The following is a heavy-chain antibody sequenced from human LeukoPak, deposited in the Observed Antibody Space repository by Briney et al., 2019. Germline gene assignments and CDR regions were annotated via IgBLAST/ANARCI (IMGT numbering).Heavy chain of an antibody. CDR3: TRVRDSSNWWGALDI. J-gene: IGHJ3*02. CDR1: GYTFVTSS. Sequence: ASVNVSCKASGYTFVTSSISWVRQAPGQRLEWMGWISPSSGNTYYAQNLQGRVTMTTDTSTSTAYMELRSLRSDDTAVYYRTRVRDSSNWWGALDIWGQGTVVTVSS. D-gene: IGHD6-13*01. CDR2: ISPSSGNT. V-gene: IGHV1-18*04.